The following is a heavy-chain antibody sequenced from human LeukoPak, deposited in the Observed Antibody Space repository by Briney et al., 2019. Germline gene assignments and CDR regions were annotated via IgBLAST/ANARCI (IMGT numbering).Heavy chain of an antibody. V-gene: IGHV3-30*02. J-gene: IGHJ4*02. D-gene: IGHD2-15*01. CDR1: VFTISTYG. Sequence: GGSLRLSCAASVFTISTYGMHWVRQAPGKGLEWVAFIRYDGNNIRYADSVKGRFTISRDNSRDTLYLQMNSLRAEDTAVYYCATNLEYCSGGSCYSTPFDCWGQGTLVTVSS. CDR3: ATNLEYCSGGSCYSTPFDC. CDR2: IRYDGNNI.